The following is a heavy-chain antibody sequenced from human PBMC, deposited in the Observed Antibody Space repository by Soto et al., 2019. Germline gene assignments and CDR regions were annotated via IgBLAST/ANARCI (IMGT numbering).Heavy chain of an antibody. D-gene: IGHD4-4*01. CDR2: IYSGGST. CDR3: ARATPTTVTTFADY. V-gene: IGHV3-53*02. CDR1: GFTVSSNY. J-gene: IGHJ4*02. Sequence: EVQLVETGGGLIQPGGSLRLSCAASGFTVSSNYMSWVRQAPGKGLEWVSVIYSGGSTYYADSVKGRFTISRDNSKNTLDLQMNSLRAEDTAVYYCARATPTTVTTFADYWGQGTLVTVSS.